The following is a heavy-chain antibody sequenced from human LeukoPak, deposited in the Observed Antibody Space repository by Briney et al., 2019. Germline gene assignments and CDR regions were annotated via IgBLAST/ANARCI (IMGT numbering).Heavy chain of an antibody. Sequence: GGSLRLSCAASGFTFSSYSMNWVRQAPGKGLEWVSSISSSSSYIYYADSVKGRFTISRDNAKNSLYLQMNSLRAEDTAVYYCARVPPNYYYMDVWGKGTTVTISS. CDR1: GFTFSSYS. V-gene: IGHV3-21*01. CDR2: ISSSSSYI. J-gene: IGHJ6*03. CDR3: ARVPPNYYYMDV.